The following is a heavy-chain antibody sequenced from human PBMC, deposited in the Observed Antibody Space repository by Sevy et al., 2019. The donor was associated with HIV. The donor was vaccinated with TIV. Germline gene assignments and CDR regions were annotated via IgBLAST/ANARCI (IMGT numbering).Heavy chain of an antibody. CDR3: ARPRANYVDHYFFYAMDV. V-gene: IGHV3-30-3*01. CDR2: ISYDGSDK. CDR1: GFALSNYYA. Sequence: GGSLRLSCAASGFALSNYYAMHWVRQAPGKGLEWVALISYDGSDKYYADSVKGRFTISRDNFKNTLYLKMNSLKTEDTAVYYCARPRANYVDHYFFYAMDVWGQGTTVTVSS. D-gene: IGHD4-17*01. J-gene: IGHJ6*02.